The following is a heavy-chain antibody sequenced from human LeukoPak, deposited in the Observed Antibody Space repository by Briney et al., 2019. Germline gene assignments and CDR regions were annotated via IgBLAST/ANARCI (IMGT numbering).Heavy chain of an antibody. CDR1: GFTVSGSY. CDR2: IYHDHST. V-gene: IGHV3-53*01. J-gene: IGHJ1*01. CDR3: ARDSAFSSYSD. Sequence: GSLRLSCTASGFTVSGSYMSWVRQAPGKGLDWVAIIYHDHSTYYPESVKGRFTISRDDSKNTLLLQMDNLRVEDTAIYYCARDSAFSSYSDWGQGALVTVSS. D-gene: IGHD2-21*01.